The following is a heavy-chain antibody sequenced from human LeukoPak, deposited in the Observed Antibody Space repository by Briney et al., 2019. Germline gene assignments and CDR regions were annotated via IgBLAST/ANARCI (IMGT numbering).Heavy chain of an antibody. J-gene: IGHJ4*02. Sequence: SETLSLTCTVSGGSISSSSYYWGWIRQPPGKGLEWIGSIYYSGSTYYNPSLKSRVTISVDTSKNQFSLKLSSVTAADTAVYYCARQGGRYFDWLVYRYWGQGTLVTVSS. CDR1: GGSISSSSYY. CDR3: ARQGGRYFDWLVYRY. V-gene: IGHV4-39*01. CDR2: IYYSGST. D-gene: IGHD3-9*01.